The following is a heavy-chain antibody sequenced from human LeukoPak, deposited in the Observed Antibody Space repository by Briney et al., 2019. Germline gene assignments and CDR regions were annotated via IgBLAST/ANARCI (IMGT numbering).Heavy chain of an antibody. V-gene: IGHV1-69*13. CDR3: ARGYDSSGYYMDYFDY. CDR1: GGTFSSYA. Sequence: ASVKASCKASGGTFSSYAISWVRQAPGQGLEWMGGIIPIFGTANYAQKFQGRVTITADESTSTAYMELSSLRSEDTAVYYCARGYDSSGYYMDYFDYWGQGTLVTVSS. CDR2: IIPIFGTA. D-gene: IGHD3-22*01. J-gene: IGHJ4*02.